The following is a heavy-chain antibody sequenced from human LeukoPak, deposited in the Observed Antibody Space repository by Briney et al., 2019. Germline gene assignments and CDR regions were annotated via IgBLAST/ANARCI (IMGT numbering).Heavy chain of an antibody. CDR1: GFTFSSYG. J-gene: IGHJ4*02. Sequence: GGSLRLSCAASGFTFSSYGMHWVRQAPGKGLEWVAVIWSDGSNKYYADSVKGRFTISRDNSKNTLYLQMNSLRAEDTAVYYCARAPPYFHYFDYWGQGTLVTVSS. V-gene: IGHV3-33*01. CDR3: ARAPPYFHYFDY. D-gene: IGHD2/OR15-2a*01. CDR2: IWSDGSNK.